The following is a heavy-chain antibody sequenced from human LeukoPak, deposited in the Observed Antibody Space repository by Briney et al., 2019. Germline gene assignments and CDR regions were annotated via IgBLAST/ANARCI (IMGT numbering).Heavy chain of an antibody. V-gene: IGHV3-66*01. CDR3: AKDQWFGELSPNWFDP. CDR2: IYSGDNT. J-gene: IGHJ5*02. Sequence: GGSLRLSCAVSGFTVSSNYMTWVRQAPGKGLEWFSVIYSGDNTYYADSVKGRFTISRDNSKNTLYLQMNSLRAEDTAVYYCAKDQWFGELSPNWFDPWGQGTLVTVSS. D-gene: IGHD3-10*01. CDR1: GFTVSSNY.